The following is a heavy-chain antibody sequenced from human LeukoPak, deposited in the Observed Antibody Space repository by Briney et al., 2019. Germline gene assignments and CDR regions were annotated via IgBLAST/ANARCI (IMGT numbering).Heavy chain of an antibody. D-gene: IGHD6-19*01. J-gene: IGHJ4*02. CDR1: DGSFSSGSFY. CDR3: AATPAVAGQTSFDY. V-gene: IGHV4-61*02. CDR2: IYTSGST. Sequence: SQTLSLTCTVSDGSFSSGSFYWSWIRQPAGKRLEWIGRIYTSGSTNYNPSLKSRVAISIDTSKDQVSLKLNSVTAADTAVYYCAATPAVAGQTSFDYWGQGALVTVSS.